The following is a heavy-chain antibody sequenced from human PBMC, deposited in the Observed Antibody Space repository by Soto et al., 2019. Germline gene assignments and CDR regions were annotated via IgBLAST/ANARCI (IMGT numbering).Heavy chain of an antibody. J-gene: IGHJ4*02. CDR3: ATRWLPNPFHY. D-gene: IGHD5-12*01. Sequence: EVLLLESGGGLVQPGGSLRLSCAASGFTFSGYAMSWVRQAPGKGLEWVSGISGGGAGTYYADSVKGRFTISRDNSRNTLYLQMNTLRSEDTAVYDCATRWLPNPFHYWGQGPLVTVSS. V-gene: IGHV3-23*01. CDR1: GFTFSGYA. CDR2: ISGGGAGT.